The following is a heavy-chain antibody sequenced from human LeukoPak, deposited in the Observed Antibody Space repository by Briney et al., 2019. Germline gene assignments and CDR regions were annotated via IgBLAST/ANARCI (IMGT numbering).Heavy chain of an antibody. J-gene: IGHJ1*01. Sequence: AGESLRLSCAASGFTFDDYAMHWVRQAPGKGLEWVSGISWNSGSIGYADSVKGRFTISRDNAKNSLYLQMNSLRAEDTALYYCAKEQHWGQGTLVTVSS. CDR1: GFTFDDYA. CDR2: ISWNSGSI. CDR3: AKEQH. V-gene: IGHV3-9*01.